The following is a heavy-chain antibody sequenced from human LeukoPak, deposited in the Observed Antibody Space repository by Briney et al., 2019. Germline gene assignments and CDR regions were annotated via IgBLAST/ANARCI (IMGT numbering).Heavy chain of an antibody. V-gene: IGHV3-30*04. CDR1: GFTFSSYA. D-gene: IGHD5-24*01. J-gene: IGHJ4*02. CDR3: ARGPDGYGDY. CDR2: ISYDGSNK. Sequence: GRSLRLSCAASGFTFSSYAMHWVRQAPGKGLEWVAVISYDGSNKYYADSVKGRFTISRDNSKNTLYLQMNSLRAEDTAVYYCARGPDGYGDYWGQGTLVTVSS.